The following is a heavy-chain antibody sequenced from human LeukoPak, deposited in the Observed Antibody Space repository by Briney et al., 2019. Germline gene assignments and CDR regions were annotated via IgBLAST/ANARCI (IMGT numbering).Heavy chain of an antibody. V-gene: IGHV1-8*01. Sequence: ASVKVSCKASGYTFTSYDINWVRQATGQGLEWMGWMNPNSGNTGYAQKFQGRVTMTRNTSISTAYMELSSLRSEDTAVYYCAFRQLRPPMVFDIWGQGTMVTVSS. J-gene: IGHJ3*02. CDR3: AFRQLRPPMVFDI. CDR2: MNPNSGNT. D-gene: IGHD2-21*01. CDR1: GYTFTSYD.